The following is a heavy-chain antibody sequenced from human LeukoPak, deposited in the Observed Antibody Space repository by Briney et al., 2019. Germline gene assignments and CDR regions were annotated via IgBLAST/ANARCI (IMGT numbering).Heavy chain of an antibody. CDR3: ARRLPIAVAGRGLANWFDP. CDR2: MNPNSGNT. D-gene: IGHD6-19*01. V-gene: IGHV1-8*01. Sequence: ASVKVSCKASGYTFTSYDINWVRQATGQGLEWMGWMNPNSGNTGYAQKFQGRVTMTRNTSISTAYMELGSLRSEDTAVYYCARRLPIAVAGRGLANWFDPWGQGTLVTVSS. J-gene: IGHJ5*02. CDR1: GYTFTSYD.